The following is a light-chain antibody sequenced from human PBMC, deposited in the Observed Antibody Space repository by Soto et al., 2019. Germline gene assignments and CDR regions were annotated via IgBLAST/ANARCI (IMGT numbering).Light chain of an antibody. CDR2: DAS. Sequence: DIQMTQSPSTLSASVVYRVTITCRASQSISSWLAWYQQKPGKAPKLLIYDASSLESGVPSRFSGSGSGTEFTLTISSLQPDDFATYYCQQSYSTPQTFGGGTKVDIK. V-gene: IGKV1-5*01. CDR1: QSISSW. CDR3: QQSYSTPQT. J-gene: IGKJ4*01.